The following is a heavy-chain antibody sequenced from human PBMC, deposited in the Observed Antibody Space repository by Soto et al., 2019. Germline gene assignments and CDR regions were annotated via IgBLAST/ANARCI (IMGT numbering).Heavy chain of an antibody. CDR1: GGTFSSYA. J-gene: IGHJ4*02. D-gene: IGHD1-26*01. CDR2: IIPIFGTA. CDR3: AREVGAIIFDY. Sequence: GASVKVSCKASGGTFSSYAISWVRHAPGQGLEWMGGIIPIFGTANYAQKFQGRVTITADESTSTAYMELSSLRSEDTAVYYCAREVGAIIFDYWGQGTLVTVSS. V-gene: IGHV1-69*13.